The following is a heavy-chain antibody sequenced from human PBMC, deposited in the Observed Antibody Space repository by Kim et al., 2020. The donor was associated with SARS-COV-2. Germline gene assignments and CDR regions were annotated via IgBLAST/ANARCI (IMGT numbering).Heavy chain of an antibody. CDR3: ARGTLWVGGPEFDY. Sequence: DSVKGRFTIARDNAKNSLYLQMNSLRAEDTAVYYCARGTLWVGGPEFDYWGQGTLVTVSS. D-gene: IGHD3-10*01. V-gene: IGHV3-21*01. J-gene: IGHJ4*02.